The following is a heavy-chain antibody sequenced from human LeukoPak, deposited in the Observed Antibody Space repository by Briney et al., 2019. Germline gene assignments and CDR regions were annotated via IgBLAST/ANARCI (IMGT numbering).Heavy chain of an antibody. CDR3: TRDRTTVTIAYFQH. Sequence: GGSRRLSCTASGFTFGDYAMSWFRQAPGKGLEWVGFIRSKAHGGTTEYAASVKGRFTISRDDSKSIAYLQMNSLKTEDTAVYYCTRDRTTVTIAYFQHWGQGTLVTVSS. V-gene: IGHV3-49*03. CDR2: IRSKAHGGTT. J-gene: IGHJ1*01. D-gene: IGHD4-17*01. CDR1: GFTFGDYA.